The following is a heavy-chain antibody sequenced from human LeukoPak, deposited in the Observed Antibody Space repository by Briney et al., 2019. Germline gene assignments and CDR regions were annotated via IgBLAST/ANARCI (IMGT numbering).Heavy chain of an antibody. Sequence: PGGSLRLSCAASGFTFSSYSMNWVRQAPGKGLEWVSSISSSSYIYYADSVKGRFTISRDNAKNSLYLQMNSLRAEDTAVYYCARDFGYYDILTGYYTGDYWGQGTLVTVSS. J-gene: IGHJ4*02. CDR1: GFTFSSYS. D-gene: IGHD3-9*01. CDR3: ARDFGYYDILTGYYTGDY. CDR2: ISSSSYI. V-gene: IGHV3-21*01.